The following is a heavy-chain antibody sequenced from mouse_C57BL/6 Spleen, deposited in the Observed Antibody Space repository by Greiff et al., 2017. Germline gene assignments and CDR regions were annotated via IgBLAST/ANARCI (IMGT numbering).Heavy chain of an antibody. Sequence: QVQLQQSGAELVRPGTSVKVSCKASGYAFTNYLIEWVKQRPGQGLEWIGVINPGSGGTNYNEKFKGKATLTADKSSSTAYMQLSSLTSEDSAVYFCVLGSSYWYFDVWGTGTTVTVSS. CDR3: VLGSSYWYFDV. CDR2: INPGSGGT. J-gene: IGHJ1*03. V-gene: IGHV1-54*01. D-gene: IGHD1-1*01. CDR1: GYAFTNYL.